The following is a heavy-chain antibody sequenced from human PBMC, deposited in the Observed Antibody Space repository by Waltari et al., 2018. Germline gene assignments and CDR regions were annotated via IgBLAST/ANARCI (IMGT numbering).Heavy chain of an antibody. Sequence: EAQLVESGGKLVQPGGSLRLSCVASGFTFRRHWMSWVRQAPGRGLEWLATRKEDGSDKHDVDSVRGRVTISRDKANDSLYLQRNSLRAEDTAVYYCATWRWGQSEFDYWGQGTLVTVAS. D-gene: IGHD7-27*01. J-gene: IGHJ4*02. CDR2: RKEDGSDK. CDR3: ATWRWGQSEFDY. CDR1: GFTFRRHW. V-gene: IGHV3-7*01.